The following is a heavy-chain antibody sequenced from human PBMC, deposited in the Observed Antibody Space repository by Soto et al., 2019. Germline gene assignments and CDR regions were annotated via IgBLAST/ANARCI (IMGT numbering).Heavy chain of an antibody. CDR1: GYTFTTYY. Sequence: ASVKVSCKASGYTFTTYYIHWVRQAPGQGLEWMGIINPGGGSTSHAQKFQGRVTMTRDTSTSTVYMELSSLRSEDTAVYYCTRATGTVAGIDHWGQGTLVTVSS. CDR2: INPGGGST. CDR3: TRATGTVAGIDH. J-gene: IGHJ4*02. V-gene: IGHV1-46*03. D-gene: IGHD6-19*01.